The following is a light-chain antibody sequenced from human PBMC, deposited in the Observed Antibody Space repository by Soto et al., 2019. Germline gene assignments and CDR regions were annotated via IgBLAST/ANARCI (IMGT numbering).Light chain of an antibody. J-gene: IGKJ4*01. CDR2: AAS. V-gene: IGKV1-39*01. CDR3: QQTSSPPLT. Sequence: DIQMTQSPSSLSASVGDTVTISCRASQSISSLLHWYQQRPGKAPKLLIDAASGLQSGVPSRFSGSGSGTDFTLTISSLQPEDFATYFCQQTSSPPLTFGGGTKVEIK. CDR1: QSISSL.